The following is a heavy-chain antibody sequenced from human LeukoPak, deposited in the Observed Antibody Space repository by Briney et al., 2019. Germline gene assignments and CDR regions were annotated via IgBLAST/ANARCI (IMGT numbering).Heavy chain of an antibody. V-gene: IGHV4-38-2*02. CDR1: GYSISSGYY. CDR3: ASLDCSSASCQFHP. J-gene: IGHJ5*02. D-gene: IGHD2-2*01. Sequence: TASETLSLTCTVSGYSISSGYYWGWIRQPPGKGLEWIGSIYHSGSTYYNPSLKSRVTISVDTSKNQFSLKLSSVTAADTDVYYCASLDCSSASCQFHPWGQGTLVTVSS. CDR2: IYHSGST.